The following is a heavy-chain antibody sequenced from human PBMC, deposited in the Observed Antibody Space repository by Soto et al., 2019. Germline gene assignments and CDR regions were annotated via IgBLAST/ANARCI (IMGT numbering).Heavy chain of an antibody. D-gene: IGHD4-17*01. J-gene: IGHJ4*02. V-gene: IGHV3-48*01. CDR1: GFTFSSYS. CDR2: ISSSSSTI. Sequence: GGSLRLSCAASGFTFSSYSMNWVRQAPGKGLEWVSYISSSSSTIYYADSVKGRFTISRDNAKNSLYLQMNSLRAEDTAVYYCMTTVTIGFDYWGQGTLVTVSS. CDR3: MTTVTIGFDY.